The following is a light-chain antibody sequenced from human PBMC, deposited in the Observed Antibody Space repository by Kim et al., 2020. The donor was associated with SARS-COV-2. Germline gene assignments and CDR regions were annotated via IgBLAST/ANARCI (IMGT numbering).Light chain of an antibody. CDR1: QSISSY. J-gene: IGKJ4*01. Sequence: DIQMTQSPSSLSASVGDRVTITCRASQSISSYLNWYQHKPGKAPKLLIYAASSLQSGVPSRFSGSGSGTDFTLTISSLQPEDFATYYCQQSYGTPLTFGGGTKVDIK. CDR3: QQSYGTPLT. V-gene: IGKV1-39*01. CDR2: AAS.